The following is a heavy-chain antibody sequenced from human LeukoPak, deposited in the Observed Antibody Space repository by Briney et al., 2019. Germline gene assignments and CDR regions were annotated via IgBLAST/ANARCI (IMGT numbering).Heavy chain of an antibody. CDR2: ISGSGGST. V-gene: IGHV3-23*01. CDR1: GFTFSSYA. D-gene: IGHD3-10*01. Sequence: GGSLRLSCAASGFTFSSYAMSWVRQAPGKGLEWVSAISGSGGSTYYADSVKGRFTISRDNSKNTLYLQMNSLRAEDTAVYYRAKDPFGEFDNWFDPWGQGTLVTVSS. CDR3: AKDPFGEFDNWFDP. J-gene: IGHJ5*02.